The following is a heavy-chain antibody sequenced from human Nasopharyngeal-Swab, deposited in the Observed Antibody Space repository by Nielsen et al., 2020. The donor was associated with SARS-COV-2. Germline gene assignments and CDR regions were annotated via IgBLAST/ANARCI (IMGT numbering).Heavy chain of an antibody. CDR3: ARTLLAAGGYYYYGMDV. D-gene: IGHD6-13*01. J-gene: IGHJ6*02. Sequence: WIRQPPGKALEWLAHIFSNDEKSYSTFLKSRLTISKDTSKSQVVLTMTNMDPVDTATYSCARTLLAAGGYYYYGMDVWGQGTTVTVSS. CDR2: IFSNDEK. V-gene: IGHV2-26*01.